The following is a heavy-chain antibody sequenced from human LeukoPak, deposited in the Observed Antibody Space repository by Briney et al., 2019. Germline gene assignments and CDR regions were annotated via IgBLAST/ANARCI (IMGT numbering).Heavy chain of an antibody. CDR2: IPYDASDK. Sequence: GGSLRLSCAASGFTVSSNYMSWVRQAPGKGLEWVAFIPYDASDKYYADSVKGRFTISRDNSNNTLTLHTNSLRTEDTSIYFCAKGAWAADGPMGNNFASWGQGSLVTVSS. V-gene: IGHV3-30*02. J-gene: IGHJ4*02. D-gene: IGHD6-13*01. CDR1: GFTVSSNY. CDR3: AKGAWAADGPMGNNFAS.